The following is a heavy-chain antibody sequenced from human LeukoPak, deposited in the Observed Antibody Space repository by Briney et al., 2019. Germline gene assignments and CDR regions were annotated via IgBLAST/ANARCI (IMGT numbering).Heavy chain of an antibody. CDR2: IYYSGNT. D-gene: IGHD3-22*01. CDR3: ASTSPKYYYESSGYSSLFDN. Sequence: PSQTLSLTCTVSAGSISSDSYYWGWIRQPPGKGLEWIGTIYYSGNTYYNPSLKSRLTISVDTSKNQFSLKLRSVTAADTALYYCASTSPKYYYESSGYSSLFDNWGQGTLVTVSS. V-gene: IGHV4-39*07. J-gene: IGHJ4*02. CDR1: AGSISSDSYY.